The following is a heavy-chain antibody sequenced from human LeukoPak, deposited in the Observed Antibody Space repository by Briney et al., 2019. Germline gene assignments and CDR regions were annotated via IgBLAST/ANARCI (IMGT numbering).Heavy chain of an antibody. D-gene: IGHD5-18*01. V-gene: IGHV1-2*06. Sequence: ASVKVSCKPSGYSFGGYYIHWGRHAPGQGLEWMGRINPNSANTKYAQKFQGRVTMTRDTSTNTVFIELSSLRSDDTAVYYCARDGAYSLGLIWLDPWGQGTLVSVSS. CDR1: GYSFGGYY. CDR3: ARDGAYSLGLIWLDP. CDR2: INPNSANT. J-gene: IGHJ5*02.